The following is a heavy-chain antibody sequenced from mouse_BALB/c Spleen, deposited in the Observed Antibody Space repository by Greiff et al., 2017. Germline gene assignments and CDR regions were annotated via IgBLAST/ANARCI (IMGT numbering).Heavy chain of an antibody. CDR3: ARHDGSDFDY. V-gene: IGHV5-6*01. CDR2: ISSGGSYT. D-gene: IGHD2-3*01. CDR1: GFTFSSYG. J-gene: IGHJ2*01. Sequence: EVQVVESGGDLVKPGGSLKLSCAASGFTFSSYGMSWVRQTPDKRLEWVATISSGGSYTYYPDSVKGRFTISRDNAKNTLYLQMSSLKSEDTAMYYCARHDGSDFDYWGQGTTLTVSS.